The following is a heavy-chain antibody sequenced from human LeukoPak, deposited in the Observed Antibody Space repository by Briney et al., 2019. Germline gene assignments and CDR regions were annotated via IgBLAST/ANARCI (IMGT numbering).Heavy chain of an antibody. D-gene: IGHD5-18*01. CDR3: AREDYGYGTVFDY. CDR2: ISYDGSNK. J-gene: IGHJ4*02. CDR1: GFTFSSYA. Sequence: GRSLRLSCAASGFTFSSYAMHWVRQAPGKGLEWVAVISYDGSNKYYADSVKGRFTISRDNSKNTLYLQMNSLRAEDTAVYHCAREDYGYGTVFDYWGQGTLVTVSS. V-gene: IGHV3-30-3*01.